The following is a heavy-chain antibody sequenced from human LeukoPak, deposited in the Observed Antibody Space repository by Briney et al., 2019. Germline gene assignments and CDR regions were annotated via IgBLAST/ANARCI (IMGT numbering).Heavy chain of an antibody. Sequence: GGSLRLSCVASGFTFSRYDVHWVRQAPGKGLEWVAVIAYDGNNKIYADSVKGRFTISRDNSENTLYLQMNSLRAEDTAVYYCARDPSPVLRRNYFDYWGQGTLVTVSS. J-gene: IGHJ4*02. D-gene: IGHD2-8*01. CDR3: ARDPSPVLRRNYFDY. CDR1: GFTFSRYD. V-gene: IGHV3-30-3*01. CDR2: IAYDGNNK.